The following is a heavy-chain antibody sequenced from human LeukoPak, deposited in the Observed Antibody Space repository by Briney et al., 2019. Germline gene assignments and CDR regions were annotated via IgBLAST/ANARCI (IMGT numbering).Heavy chain of an antibody. D-gene: IGHD3-22*01. Sequence: GGSLRLSCAAPEFTFSTYTMNWVRQAPGKGLEWVSHISTSSSTIYYADSVKGRFTISRDNAKNSLFLQMNSLRAEDTAVYYCARELMGLTMIVVVNPIDYWGQGTLVTVSS. CDR3: ARELMGLTMIVVVNPIDY. CDR2: ISTSSSTI. J-gene: IGHJ4*02. V-gene: IGHV3-48*04. CDR1: EFTFSTYT.